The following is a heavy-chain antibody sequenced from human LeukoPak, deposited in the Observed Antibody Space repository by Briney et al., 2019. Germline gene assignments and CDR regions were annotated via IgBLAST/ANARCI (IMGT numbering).Heavy chain of an antibody. Sequence: GGSLRLSCAASAFTFSSSTMNWVRQAPGKGLEWVSSISGSNTYIKYADSVKGRFTISRDNDKNSLYLQMNSLRAEDTAVYYCARVSWSGYQHYFYYMDVWGKGTTVTVSS. V-gene: IGHV3-21*01. J-gene: IGHJ6*03. CDR1: AFTFSSST. CDR3: ARVSWSGYQHYFYYMDV. D-gene: IGHD3-3*01. CDR2: ISGSNTYI.